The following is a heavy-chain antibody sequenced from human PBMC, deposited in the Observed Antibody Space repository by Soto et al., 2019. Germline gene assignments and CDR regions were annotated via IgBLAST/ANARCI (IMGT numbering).Heavy chain of an antibody. J-gene: IGHJ3*02. CDR1: GFTFSDHL. CDR3: ARDGYGGDGWALDI. CDR2: SRNKANSYTT. Sequence: EVQLEESGGGLVQPGGSLRLSCAASGFTFSDHLMDWVRQAPGKGLEWVGRSRNKANSYTTEYAASVKGRFTISRDDSKNSLYLQMNNLKTEDTAMYYCARDGYGGDGWALDIWGQGTMVTVSS. V-gene: IGHV3-72*01. D-gene: IGHD4-17*01.